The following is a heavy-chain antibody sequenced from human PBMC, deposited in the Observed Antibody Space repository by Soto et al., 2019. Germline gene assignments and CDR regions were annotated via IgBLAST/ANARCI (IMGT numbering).Heavy chain of an antibody. Sequence: GGSLRLSCAASGFTFNLYPMNWVRQAPGKGLEWLSHISTRSDAMYYADSVKGRFTISRDNAQNSLFLQMNSLRAEDTAVYYCAKGPWHYDILTGYSTYYYYGMDVWGQGTTVTVSS. J-gene: IGHJ6*02. CDR3: AKGPWHYDILTGYSTYYYYGMDV. V-gene: IGHV3-48*01. D-gene: IGHD3-9*01. CDR2: ISTRSDAM. CDR1: GFTFNLYP.